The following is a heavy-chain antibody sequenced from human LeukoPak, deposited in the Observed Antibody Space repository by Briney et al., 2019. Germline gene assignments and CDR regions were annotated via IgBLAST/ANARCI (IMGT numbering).Heavy chain of an antibody. V-gene: IGHV3-7*01. CDR3: ARGATYGGSDH. J-gene: IGHJ4*02. CDR1: GFTFSTYW. D-gene: IGHD4-23*01. CDR2: IKEDGSEK. Sequence: GGSLRLSCAASGFTFSTYWMSWVRQAPGKGLEWVANIKEDGSEKYYVDSMKGRFTISRDNAKNSLNLQMTSLRADDTAVYYCARGATYGGSDHWGQGTLVTVSS.